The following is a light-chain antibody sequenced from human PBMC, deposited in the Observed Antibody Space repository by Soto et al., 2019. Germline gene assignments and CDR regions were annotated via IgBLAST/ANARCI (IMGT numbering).Light chain of an antibody. CDR1: QGIGDT. Sequence: EIVMTQPPASLSVSPGEGATLSCRASQGIGDTLAWYQHKPGQTPRLLIYGASTRAAGIPDRFSGSGSGTEFTLTISGLQSDDFAVYYCQQFNNWPPWTFGQGTKVDIK. J-gene: IGKJ1*01. CDR2: GAS. CDR3: QQFNNWPPWT. V-gene: IGKV3-15*01.